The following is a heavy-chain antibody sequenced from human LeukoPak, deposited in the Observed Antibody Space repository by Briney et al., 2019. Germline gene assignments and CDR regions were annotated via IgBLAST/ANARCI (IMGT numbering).Heavy chain of an antibody. CDR1: GFTLSTFW. CDR3: ARTDCSRTTCYVYY. CDR2: IKQAGSEK. D-gene: IGHD2-2*01. J-gene: IGHJ4*02. Sequence: GGSLRLSCAASGFTLSTFWMTWVRQAPGKGLEWVANIKQAGSEKYYVDSVKGRFTISRDNAENSLYLQMDSLRAEDTAVYYCARTDCSRTTCYVYYWGQGTLVTVSS. V-gene: IGHV3-7*04.